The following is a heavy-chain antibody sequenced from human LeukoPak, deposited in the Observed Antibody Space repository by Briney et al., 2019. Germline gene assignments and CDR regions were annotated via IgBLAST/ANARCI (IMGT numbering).Heavy chain of an antibody. CDR2: IYYSGST. J-gene: IGHJ4*02. V-gene: IGHV4-31*03. D-gene: IGHD5-24*01. Sequence: PSETLSLTCTVSGGSISSGGYYWSWLRQHPGKGLEWIGYIYYSGSTYYNPSLKSRVTISVDTSKNQFSLKLSSVTAADTAVYYWARDSAVEMATINWGQGTLVTVSS. CDR3: ARDSAVEMATIN. CDR1: GGSISSGGYY.